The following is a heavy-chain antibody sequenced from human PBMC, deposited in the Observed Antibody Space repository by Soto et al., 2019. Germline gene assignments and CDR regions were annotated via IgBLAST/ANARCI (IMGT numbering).Heavy chain of an antibody. D-gene: IGHD3-10*01. CDR3: ARALSPLGSGSPCPTFGMDL. J-gene: IGHJ6*02. CDR2: LKPDNGGT. V-gene: IGHV1-2*02. Sequence: QVQLVQSGAEVKPPGASVKVSCKASGYTFTGHYMHWVRQVSGRRLEFLGWLKPDNGGTYYAPKFQGRVTFTRDTSNPPAYMEMSGLHSADTAVYFCARALSPLGSGSPCPTFGMDLWGQGTTVAVSS. CDR1: GYTFTGHY.